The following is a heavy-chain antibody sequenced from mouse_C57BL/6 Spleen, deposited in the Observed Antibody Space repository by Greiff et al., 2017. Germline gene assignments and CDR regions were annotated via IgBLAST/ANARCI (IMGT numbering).Heavy chain of an antibody. CDR3: ARGGGIGYGRDAMDY. J-gene: IGHJ4*01. V-gene: IGHV3-6*01. D-gene: IGHD2-2*01. CDR2: ISYDGSN. Sequence: EVKLEESGPGLVKPSQSLSLTCSVTGYSITSGYYWNWIRQFPGNKLEWMCYISYDGSNNYNPSLKNRISITRDTTKNQFFLKLNSVTTEDTATYCCARGGGIGYGRDAMDYWGQGTSVTVSS. CDR1: GYSITSGYY.